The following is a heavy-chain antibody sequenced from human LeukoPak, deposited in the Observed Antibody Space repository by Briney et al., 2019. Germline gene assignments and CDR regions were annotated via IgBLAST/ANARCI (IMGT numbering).Heavy chain of an antibody. D-gene: IGHD6-19*01. Sequence: GGSLRLSCAASGFTFSSYGMHWVRQAPGKGLEWVAVIWYDGSNKYYADSVKGRFTISRDNSKNTLYLQMNSLRAEDTAVYYCVKEYSSGLPDYWGQGTPVTVSS. CDR1: GFTFSSYG. J-gene: IGHJ4*02. V-gene: IGHV3-33*06. CDR2: IWYDGSNK. CDR3: VKEYSSGLPDY.